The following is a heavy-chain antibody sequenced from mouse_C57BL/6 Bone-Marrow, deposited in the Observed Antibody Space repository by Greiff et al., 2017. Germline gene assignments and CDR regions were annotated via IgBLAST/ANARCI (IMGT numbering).Heavy chain of an antibody. V-gene: IGHV2-4*01. Sequence: QVQLQQSGPGLVQPSQSLSITCTVSGFSLTSYCVHWVRQHPGQGLEWLGVIWSGGSTDNNASFISRLSISKDNSKSQVFFKMNSLQADDTAIYYCAKSSLYGRFAYWGQGTLVTVSA. D-gene: IGHD1-1*01. J-gene: IGHJ3*01. CDR1: GFSLTSYC. CDR2: IWSGGST. CDR3: AKSSLYGRFAY.